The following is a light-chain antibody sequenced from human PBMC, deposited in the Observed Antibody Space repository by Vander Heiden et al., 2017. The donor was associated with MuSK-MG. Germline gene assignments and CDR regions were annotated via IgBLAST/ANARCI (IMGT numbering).Light chain of an antibody. CDR3: QQRSNWL. J-gene: IGKJ5*01. CDR1: QSVSSY. Sequence: EIVLTQSPATLSLSPGERATLSCRDSQSVSSYLAWYQQKPGQAPRLLIYDASNRATGIQARFSGSGSGTDFTLTISSLEPEDFAIYYCQQRSNWLFGQGTRLEIK. CDR2: DAS. V-gene: IGKV3-11*01.